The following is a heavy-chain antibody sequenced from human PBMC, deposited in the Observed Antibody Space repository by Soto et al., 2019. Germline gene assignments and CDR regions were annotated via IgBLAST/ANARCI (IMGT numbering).Heavy chain of an antibody. CDR1: GGTFSSYA. V-gene: IGHV1-69*06. Sequence: QVQLVQSGAEVKKPGSSVKVSCKASGGTFSSYAISWVRQAPGQGLEWMGGIIPIFGTANYAQKFQGRVTITADKSTSTAYMELSSLRSEDTAVYYCARGIVVVPAAPTDYGMDVWGQGTTVTVSS. D-gene: IGHD2-2*01. CDR2: IIPIFGTA. J-gene: IGHJ6*02. CDR3: ARGIVVVPAAPTDYGMDV.